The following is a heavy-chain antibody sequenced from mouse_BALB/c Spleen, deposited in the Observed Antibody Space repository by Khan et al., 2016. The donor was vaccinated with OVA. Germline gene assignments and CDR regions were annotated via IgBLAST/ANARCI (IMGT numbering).Heavy chain of an antibody. J-gene: IGHJ3*01. CDR1: GYTFTDYY. CDR3: ARRNYFGYTFAY. Sequence: QVQLKQSGAELARPAASVTLSCKASGYTFTDYYINWVKQRPGQGLEWIGEISPGSGDTYYTARFNGKATLTADKYSSTAYMQLRSLTSEASAFYFCARRNYFGYTFAYWGQGTLVTVSS. D-gene: IGHD1-2*01. CDR2: ISPGSGDT. V-gene: IGHV1-77*01.